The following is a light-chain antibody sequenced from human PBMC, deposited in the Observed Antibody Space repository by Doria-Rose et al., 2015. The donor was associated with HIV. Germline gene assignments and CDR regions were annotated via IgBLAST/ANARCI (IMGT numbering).Light chain of an antibody. CDR1: QSFSSTY. Sequence: LTQSPGTLSLSPGERATLSCRASQSFSSTYLAWYQQKPGQAPSLLIYDGSTGATGIPDRFSASGSETDFTLTINRLEPEDFALYYCHQYGTSWTFGQGTKVEI. J-gene: IGKJ1*01. CDR2: DGS. CDR3: HQYGTSWT. V-gene: IGKV3-20*01.